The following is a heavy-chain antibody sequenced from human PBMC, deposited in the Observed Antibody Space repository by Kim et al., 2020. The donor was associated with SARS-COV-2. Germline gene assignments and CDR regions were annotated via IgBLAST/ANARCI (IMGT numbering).Heavy chain of an antibody. J-gene: IGHJ2*01. D-gene: IGHD3-10*01. V-gene: IGHV4-31*02. Sequence: PALKSRVIISVDTSKNQFSLKLSSVTAADTAVYYCASSGYGSGSAWYFDLWGRGTLVTVSS. CDR3: ASSGYGSGSAWYFDL.